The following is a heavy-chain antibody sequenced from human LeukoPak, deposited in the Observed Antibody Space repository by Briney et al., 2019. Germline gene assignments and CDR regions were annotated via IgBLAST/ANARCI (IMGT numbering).Heavy chain of an antibody. Sequence: PGRSLRLSCAASGFTFSSYAMHWVRQVPGKGLEWVAVISYDGSNKYYADSVKGRFTISRDNSKNTLYLQMNSLRAEDTAVYYCARDPPSEQWPPLQYFQHWGQGTLATVSS. CDR1: GFTFSSYA. V-gene: IGHV3-30-3*01. CDR3: ARDPPSEQWPPLQYFQH. CDR2: ISYDGSNK. D-gene: IGHD6-19*01. J-gene: IGHJ1*01.